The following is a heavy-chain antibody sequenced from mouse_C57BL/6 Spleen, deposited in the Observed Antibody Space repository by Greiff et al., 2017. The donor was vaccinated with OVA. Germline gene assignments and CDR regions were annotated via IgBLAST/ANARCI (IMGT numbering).Heavy chain of an antibody. CDR3: ARSKTDYGRAMDY. CDR2: IYIGNGYT. Sequence: VQLQQSGAELVRPGSSVKMSCKTSGYTFTGYGINWVKQRPGQGLEWIGYIYIGNGYTEYNEKFKGKATLPSDTSSSTAYMQLSSLTSEDSAIYYCARSKTDYGRAMDYWGQGTSVTVSS. J-gene: IGHJ4*01. V-gene: IGHV1-58*01. D-gene: IGHD1-1*01. CDR1: GYTFTGYG.